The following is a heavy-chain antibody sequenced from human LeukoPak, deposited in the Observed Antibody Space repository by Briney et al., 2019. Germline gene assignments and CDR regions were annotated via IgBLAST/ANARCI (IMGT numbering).Heavy chain of an antibody. CDR3: AREFVGQELAVDY. J-gene: IGHJ4*02. CDR1: GFTFSRYA. D-gene: IGHD6-13*01. CDR2: ISSTSGAK. V-gene: IGHV3-48*04. Sequence: GGSLRLACAASGFTFSRYAMDWVRQPAGKGLGWLSYISSTSGAKFYADYMKGRFTNSSDNTQNSLYLQMNNLRAEDTAVYYCAREFVGQELAVDYWGQGTPVTVSS.